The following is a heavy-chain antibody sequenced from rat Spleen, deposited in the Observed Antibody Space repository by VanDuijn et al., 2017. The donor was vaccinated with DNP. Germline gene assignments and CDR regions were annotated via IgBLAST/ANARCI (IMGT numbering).Heavy chain of an antibody. J-gene: IGHJ2*01. CDR1: GFSLTDYS. CDR2: MWSGGST. V-gene: IGHV2S63*01. D-gene: IGHD1-12*02. Sequence: EVQLKESGPGLVQPSQTLSLTCTVSGFSLTDYSVHWVRQPPGKGLEWMGIMWSGGSTAYNSALKSRLSISRDTSKSQVFLKMNSLQTEDTATYYCARGDYDGSYYSHYFDYWGQGVMVTVSS. CDR3: ARGDYDGSYYSHYFDY.